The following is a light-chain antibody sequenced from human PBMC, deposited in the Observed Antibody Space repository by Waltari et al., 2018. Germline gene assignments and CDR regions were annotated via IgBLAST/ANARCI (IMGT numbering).Light chain of an antibody. CDR3: HQYFSPHWT. Sequence: DIVMTQSPDSLAVSLGERATVHCRSSQSVLYSSNNNNYLTWYQQKPGQPPKLLIYWASTRESGVPDRFSGSGSGTDFTLTISSLQAEDVAVYYCHQYFSPHWTFGQGTKVEIK. V-gene: IGKV4-1*01. CDR2: WAS. J-gene: IGKJ1*01. CDR1: QSVLYSSNNNNY.